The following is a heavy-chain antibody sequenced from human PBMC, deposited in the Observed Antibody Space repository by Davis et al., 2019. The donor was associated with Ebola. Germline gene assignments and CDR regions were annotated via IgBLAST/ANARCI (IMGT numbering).Heavy chain of an antibody. CDR3: ARGHWEELDH. CDR1: GFSFSRYG. Sequence: GESLKIPCVSSGFSFSRYGMYWVRQPPGKGLERVAIISHDGSNKLYTDSVQGRFTLSRDNSKNTVYLQISFLRSEDTGVYYCARGHWEELDHWGRGTLVTVSS. D-gene: IGHD1-26*01. J-gene: IGHJ2*01. CDR2: ISHDGSNK. V-gene: IGHV3-30*19.